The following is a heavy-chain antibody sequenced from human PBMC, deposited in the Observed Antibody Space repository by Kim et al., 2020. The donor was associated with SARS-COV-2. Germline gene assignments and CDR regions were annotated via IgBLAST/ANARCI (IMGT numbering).Heavy chain of an antibody. CDR2: IYTNGAT. CDR1: GLSVSDYF. Sequence: SETLSLTCAVTGLSVSDYFWSWVRQPAGKGLEWIGHIYTNGATTYNPSLQSRVTMSVDTSQNHLSLRLASVTAADTAVYYCANLGEDVVDIWGPGTVGNV. J-gene: IGHJ3*02. CDR3: ANLGEDVVDI. V-gene: IGHV4-4*07. D-gene: IGHD3-16*01.